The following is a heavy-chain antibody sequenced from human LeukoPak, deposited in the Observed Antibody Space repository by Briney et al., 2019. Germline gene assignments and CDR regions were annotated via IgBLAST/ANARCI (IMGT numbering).Heavy chain of an antibody. Sequence: PSETPSLTCTVSGGSISSYYWSWIRQPPGKGLEWIGYIYYSGSTNYNPSLKSRVTISVDTSKNQFSLKLSSVTAADTAVYYCARHYYDRSGRFDPWGQGTLVTVSS. CDR3: ARHYYDRSGRFDP. CDR1: GGSISSYY. CDR2: IYYSGST. D-gene: IGHD3-22*01. J-gene: IGHJ5*02. V-gene: IGHV4-59*08.